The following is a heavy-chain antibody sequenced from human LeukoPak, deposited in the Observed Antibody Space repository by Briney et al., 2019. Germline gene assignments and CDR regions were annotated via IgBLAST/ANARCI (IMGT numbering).Heavy chain of an antibody. CDR3: ARLYYDSSGYYQICYFDY. CDR1: GGSISSSSYY. V-gene: IGHV4-39*01. J-gene: IGHJ4*02. CDR2: IYYSGST. D-gene: IGHD3-22*01. Sequence: SETLSLTCTVSGGSISSSSYYWGWIRQPPGKGLEWIGSIYYSGSTYYNPSLRSRVTISVDTSKNQFSLNLSSVTAADTAVYYCARLYYDSSGYYQICYFDYWGQGTLVTVSS.